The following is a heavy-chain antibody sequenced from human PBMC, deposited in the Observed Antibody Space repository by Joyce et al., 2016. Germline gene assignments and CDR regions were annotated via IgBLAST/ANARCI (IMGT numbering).Heavy chain of an antibody. CDR1: GFPFSTSG. V-gene: IGHV3-21*02. J-gene: IGHJ6*02. CDR3: ARGGIVYDYSMDL. Sequence: EVQLVESGGGLVKPGGSLRISCAASGFPFSTSGMSWFRRAPGKGLEWVSAISRDSTYIVYADSVKGRFTVSRDNAKNSLYLQMNSLRAEDTAVFFCARGGIVYDYSMDLWGQGTTVTVSS. CDR2: ISRDSTYI. D-gene: IGHD3-22*01.